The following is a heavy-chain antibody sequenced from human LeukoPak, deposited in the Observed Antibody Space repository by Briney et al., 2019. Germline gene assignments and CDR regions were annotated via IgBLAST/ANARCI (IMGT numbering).Heavy chain of an antibody. CDR1: GFTFSSYS. CDR3: ARALPTLDGGSCPDY. V-gene: IGHV3-21*01. D-gene: IGHD2-15*01. CDR2: ISSSSSYI. Sequence: KPGGSLRLSCAASGFTFSSYSMNWDRQAPGKGLEWVSSISSSSSYIYYADSVKGRFTISRDNAKNSLYLQMNSLRAEDTAVYYCARALPTLDGGSCPDYWGQGTLVTVSP. J-gene: IGHJ4*02.